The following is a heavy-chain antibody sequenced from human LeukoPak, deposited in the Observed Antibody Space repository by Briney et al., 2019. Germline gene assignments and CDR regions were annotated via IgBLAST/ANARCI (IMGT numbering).Heavy chain of an antibody. CDR2: IGADNGNT. V-gene: IGHV1-18*01. J-gene: IGHJ1*01. CDR1: GYTFSSYV. Sequence: ASVKVSRKASGYTFSSYVISWVRQAPGQGLEWMGWIGADNGNTNYAQMLRGRVTMTTDTSTSTAYMELRSLRSDDTAVYYCARGPMIPQYFHYWGQGTLVTVSS. CDR3: ARGPMIPQYFHY. D-gene: IGHD3-16*01.